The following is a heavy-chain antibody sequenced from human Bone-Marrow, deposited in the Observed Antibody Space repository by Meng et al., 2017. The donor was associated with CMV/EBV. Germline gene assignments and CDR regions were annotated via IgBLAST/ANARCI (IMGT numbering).Heavy chain of an antibody. CDR1: GFTFSSYA. CDR2: IRFDGTNK. D-gene: IGHD3-22*01. Sequence: GESLKISCAASGFTFSSYAMHWVRQAPGKGLEWVANIRFDGTNKYHADSVKGRFTISRDNSKNTLYLQMNSLRAEDTAVYYCAKRGDSSGTYAMDAWGQGTTVTVAS. V-gene: IGHV3-30*02. J-gene: IGHJ6*02. CDR3: AKRGDSSGTYAMDA.